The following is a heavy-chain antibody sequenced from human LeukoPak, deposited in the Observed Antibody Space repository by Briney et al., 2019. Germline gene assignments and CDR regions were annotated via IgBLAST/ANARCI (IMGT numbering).Heavy chain of an antibody. Sequence: SETPSLTCAVYGGSFSGYYWSWIRQPPGKGLEWIGEINHSGSTNYNPSLKSRVTISVDTSKNQFSLKLSSVTAADTAVYYCARGGLAYCGGDCSRLGGYFDYWGQGTLVTVSS. D-gene: IGHD2-21*02. CDR1: GGSFSGYY. CDR3: ARGGLAYCGGDCSRLGGYFDY. J-gene: IGHJ4*02. V-gene: IGHV4-34*01. CDR2: INHSGST.